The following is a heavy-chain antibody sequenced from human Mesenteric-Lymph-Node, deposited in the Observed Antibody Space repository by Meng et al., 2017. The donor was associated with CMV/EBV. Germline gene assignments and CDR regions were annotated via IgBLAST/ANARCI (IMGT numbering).Heavy chain of an antibody. Sequence: GESLKISCAASGFTFSSYSMNWVRQAPGKGLECVSSISSSSSYIYYADSVKGRFTISRDNAKNSLYLQMNSLRAEDTAVYYCAGDPSIVGSVWGQGTLVTVSS. D-gene: IGHD1-26*01. V-gene: IGHV3-21*01. CDR3: AGDPSIVGSV. CDR2: ISSSSSYI. J-gene: IGHJ4*02. CDR1: GFTFSSYS.